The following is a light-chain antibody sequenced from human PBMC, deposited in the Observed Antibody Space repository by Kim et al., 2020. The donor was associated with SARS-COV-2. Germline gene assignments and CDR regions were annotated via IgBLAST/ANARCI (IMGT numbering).Light chain of an antibody. CDR3: QKYDTAPLT. Sequence: DIQMTQSPSSLSASEGDRVTITCRASQGISHYLDWYQQKPGKVPQLLIYGASTLQSGVPSRFSGSGSGTDFTLTISSLQPEDVATYYCQKYDTAPLTFGGGTKVDIK. CDR2: GAS. CDR1: QGISHY. V-gene: IGKV1-27*01. J-gene: IGKJ4*01.